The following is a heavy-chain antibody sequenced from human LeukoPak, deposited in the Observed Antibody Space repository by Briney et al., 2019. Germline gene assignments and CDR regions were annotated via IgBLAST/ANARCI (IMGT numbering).Heavy chain of an antibody. CDR3: ATGRYFDWLLFGY. CDR1: GYSFTSYW. D-gene: IGHD3-9*01. V-gene: IGHV5-51*01. J-gene: IGHJ4*02. Sequence: GESLQISCKGSGYSFTSYWIGWVRQVPGKGLEWMGIIYPGDSDTRYSPSSQGQVTISADKSISTAYLQWSSLKASDTAMYYCATGRYFDWLLFGYWGQGTLVTVSS. CDR2: IYPGDSDT.